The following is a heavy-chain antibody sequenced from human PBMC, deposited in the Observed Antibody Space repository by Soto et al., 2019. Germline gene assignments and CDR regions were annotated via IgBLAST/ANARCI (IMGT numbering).Heavy chain of an antibody. CDR1: GFTFSSYA. CDR3: ANDNYYDSSGHFYFDY. D-gene: IGHD3-22*01. Sequence: GGSLRLSCAASGFTFSSYAMSWVRQAPGKGLEWVSAISGSGGSTYYADSVKGRFTISRDNSKNTLCLQMNSLRAEDTAVYYCANDNYYDSSGHFYFDYWGQGTLVTVSS. V-gene: IGHV3-23*01. J-gene: IGHJ4*02. CDR2: ISGSGGST.